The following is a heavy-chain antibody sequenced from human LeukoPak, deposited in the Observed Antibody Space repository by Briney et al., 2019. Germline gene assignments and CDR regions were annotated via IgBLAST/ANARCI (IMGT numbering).Heavy chain of an antibody. V-gene: IGHV3-9*01. Sequence: GRSLRLSCAASGFTFDDYAMHWVRHAPGKGLEWVSGISWNSGSIGYADSVKGRFTISRDNAKNSLYLQMNSLRAEDTDLYYCAKARQAGPYDYWGQGTLVPVSS. CDR2: ISWNSGSI. D-gene: IGHD6-13*01. CDR3: AKARQAGPYDY. CDR1: GFTFDDYA. J-gene: IGHJ4*02.